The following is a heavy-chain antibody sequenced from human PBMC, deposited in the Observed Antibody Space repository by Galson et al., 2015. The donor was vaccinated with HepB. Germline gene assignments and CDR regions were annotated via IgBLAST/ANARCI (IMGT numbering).Heavy chain of an antibody. V-gene: IGHV1-18*01. Sequence: SVKVSCKASGYTFPDYGISWVRQAPGQGLEWMGWISAYNGKTNYAQKLQGRVTLTTDTSTNTVYMELRSLRSDDTAVYYCARGRYNISPPDYWGQGTLVTVSS. J-gene: IGHJ4*02. D-gene: IGHD1-14*01. CDR2: ISAYNGKT. CDR1: GYTFPDYG. CDR3: ARGRYNISPPDY.